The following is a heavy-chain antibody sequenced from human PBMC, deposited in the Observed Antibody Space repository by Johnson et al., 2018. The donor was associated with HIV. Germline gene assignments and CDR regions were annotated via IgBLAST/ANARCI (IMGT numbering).Heavy chain of an antibody. J-gene: IGHJ3*02. Sequence: VQLVESGGGVVQPGGSLRLSCAASGFTFDSYAMTWVRQAPGKGLEWVSGITWNGGSTGYADSVKGRFTISRDNVKNSLYLQMNSLRAGDTAVYYCARAYLNWGRGAFDIWGQGTMVTVSS. CDR1: GFTFDSYA. CDR2: ITWNGGST. V-gene: IGHV3-20*04. D-gene: IGHD7-27*01. CDR3: ARAYLNWGRGAFDI.